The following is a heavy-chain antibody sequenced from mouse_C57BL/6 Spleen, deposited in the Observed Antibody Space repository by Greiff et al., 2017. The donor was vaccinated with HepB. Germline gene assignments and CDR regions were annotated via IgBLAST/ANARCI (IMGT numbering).Heavy chain of an antibody. CDR1: GYTFTSYW. D-gene: IGHD2-3*01. Sequence: QVQLKQPGAELVKPGASVKLSCKASGYTFTSYWMHWVKQRPGQGLEWIGMIHPKSGSTNYNGKFKSKATLTVDKSSSTAYMQLSSLTSEDSAVYYCASRLLRSEYFDVWGTGTTVTVSS. CDR2: IHPKSGST. V-gene: IGHV1-64*01. CDR3: ASRLLRSEYFDV. J-gene: IGHJ1*03.